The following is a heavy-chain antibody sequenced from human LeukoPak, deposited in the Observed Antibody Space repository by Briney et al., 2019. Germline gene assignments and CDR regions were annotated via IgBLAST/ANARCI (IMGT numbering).Heavy chain of an antibody. J-gene: IGHJ5*02. Sequence: PGGSLRLSCAASGSTFSSYEMSWVRQAPGKGLEWVSGINGNGHSTGHANSVKGRFTISRDNARNSLYLQMNSLRAEDTALYYCARDASGGYDHWGQGTLVNVSS. D-gene: IGHD1-26*01. CDR3: ARDASGGYDH. CDR2: INGNGHST. CDR1: GSTFSSYE. V-gene: IGHV3-20*04.